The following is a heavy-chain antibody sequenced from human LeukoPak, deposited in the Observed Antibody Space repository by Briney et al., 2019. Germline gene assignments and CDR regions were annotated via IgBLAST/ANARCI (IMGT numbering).Heavy chain of an antibody. CDR2: INPSGGST. V-gene: IGHV1-46*01. J-gene: IGHJ4*02. CDR1: GYTFTSYY. Sequence: ASVKVSCKASGYTFTSYYMHWVRQAPGQGLEWVEIINPSGGSTSYAQKFKGRVTMTRDMSTSTVYMELSSLRSEDTAVYYCAREMRQCLANYYFDYWGQGTLVTVSS. CDR3: AREMRQCLANYYFDY. D-gene: IGHD6-19*01.